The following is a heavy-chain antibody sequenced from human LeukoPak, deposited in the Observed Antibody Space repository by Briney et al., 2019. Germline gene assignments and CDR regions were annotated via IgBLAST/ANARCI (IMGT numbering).Heavy chain of an antibody. CDR3: ARDLAVVTAIRPYNWFDP. D-gene: IGHD2-21*02. J-gene: IGHJ5*02. CDR1: GGTFSSYA. Sequence: ASVKVSCKASGGTFSSYAISWVRQAPGQGLEWMGGIIPIFGTANYAQKFQGRVTITADESTSTAYMELSSLRSEDTAVYYCARDLAVVTAIRPYNWFDPWGQGTLVTVSS. V-gene: IGHV1-69*13. CDR2: IIPIFGTA.